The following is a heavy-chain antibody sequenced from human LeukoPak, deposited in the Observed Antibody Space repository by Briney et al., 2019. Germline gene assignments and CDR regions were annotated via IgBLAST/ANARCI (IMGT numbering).Heavy chain of an antibody. CDR1: GFTVSSNY. CDR3: ARCQYYYDSSGYYLDAFDI. J-gene: IGHJ3*02. D-gene: IGHD3-22*01. Sequence: PGGSLRLSCAASGFTVSSNYMSWVRQAPGKGLEWIGSIYYSGSTYYNPSLKSRVTISVDTSKNQFSLKLSSVTAADTAVYYCARCQYYYDSSGYYLDAFDIWGQGTMVTVSS. CDR2: IYYSGST. V-gene: IGHV4-39*07.